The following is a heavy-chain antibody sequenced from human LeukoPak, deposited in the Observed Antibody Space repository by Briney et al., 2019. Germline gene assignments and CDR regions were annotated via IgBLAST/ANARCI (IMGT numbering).Heavy chain of an antibody. CDR3: TRGLGEHGGVSDR. CDR2: IKHDGSEQ. Sequence: GGSLRLSCAASGFIFTSNRMNWVRQAPEKGLEWVANIKHDGSEQIYVDSVKGRFTISRDNAKDSVYLQMNSLRAEDTAVYYCTRGLGEHGGVSDRWGQGTLVIVS. J-gene: IGHJ5*02. D-gene: IGHD3-16*01. CDR1: GFIFTSNR. V-gene: IGHV3-7*01.